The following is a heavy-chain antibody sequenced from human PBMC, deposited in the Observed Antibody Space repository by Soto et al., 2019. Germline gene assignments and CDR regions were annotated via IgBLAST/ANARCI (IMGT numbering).Heavy chain of an antibody. CDR3: AKPKGYCSGGSCYFDY. CDR1: GFTFSSYG. D-gene: IGHD2-15*01. CDR2: ISYDGSNK. V-gene: IGHV3-30*18. J-gene: IGHJ4*02. Sequence: QVQLVESGGGVVQPGRSLRLSCAASGFTFSSYGMHWVRQAPGKGLEWVAVISYDGSNKYYADSVKGRFTISRDNSKNTLYRQMNSLRAEDTAVYYCAKPKGYCSGGSCYFDYWGQGTLVTVSS.